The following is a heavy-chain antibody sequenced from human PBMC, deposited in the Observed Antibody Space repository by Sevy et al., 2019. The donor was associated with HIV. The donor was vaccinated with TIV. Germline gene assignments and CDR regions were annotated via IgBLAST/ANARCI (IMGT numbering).Heavy chain of an antibody. D-gene: IGHD3-22*01. J-gene: IGHJ4*02. Sequence: ASVKVSCKVSGYTLTRLAMHWVRQAPGKGLEWMGSFDPEDNERIYAQKWQGRFSMTEDTSTDTAYMELSNLRSEDTGVYYCATTKDYYENSGDPFDYWGQGTLVTVSS. CDR1: GYTLTRLA. CDR2: FDPEDNER. CDR3: ATTKDYYENSGDPFDY. V-gene: IGHV1-24*01.